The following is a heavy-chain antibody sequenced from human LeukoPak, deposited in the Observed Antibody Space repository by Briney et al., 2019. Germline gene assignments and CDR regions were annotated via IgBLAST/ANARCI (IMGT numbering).Heavy chain of an antibody. CDR1: GGSFSGYY. Sequence: SETLSLTCAVYGGSFSGYYWSWIRQPPGKGLEWIGEINHSGSTNYNPSLKSRVTIPVDTSKNQFSLKLSSVTAADTAVYYCARRHYYDTRDDGWGQGTLVTVSS. V-gene: IGHV4-34*01. J-gene: IGHJ4*02. CDR3: ARRHYYDTRDDG. D-gene: IGHD3-22*01. CDR2: INHSGST.